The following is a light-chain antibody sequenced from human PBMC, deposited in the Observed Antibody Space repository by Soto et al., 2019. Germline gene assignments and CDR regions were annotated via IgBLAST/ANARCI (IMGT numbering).Light chain of an antibody. V-gene: IGKV3-15*01. Sequence: EIVMTQSPATLSVSPGDRATLSCRASQSISANLAWYQQKPGQAPRLLVYDASTRATDFPDRFSGSGSGTEFTLTITSLQSDDSATYYCQHYNNWPLAFGGGTKVEIK. CDR1: QSISAN. CDR3: QHYNNWPLA. J-gene: IGKJ4*01. CDR2: DAS.